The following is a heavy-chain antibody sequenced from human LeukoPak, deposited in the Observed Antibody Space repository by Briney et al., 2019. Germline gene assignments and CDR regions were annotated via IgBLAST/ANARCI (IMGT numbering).Heavy chain of an antibody. CDR2: IHPSGDST. V-gene: IGHV1-46*01. CDR3: ARDMGSRYSTDY. J-gene: IGHJ4*02. CDR1: GYTFTSYY. Sequence: GASVKVSCKASGYTFTSYYMHWVRQAPGQGLEWMGIIHPSGDSTSYTQKFQGRVTMTRDMSTSTAYMELSSLRSEDTAVYYCARDMGSRYSTDYWGQGTLVTVSS. D-gene: IGHD1-26*01.